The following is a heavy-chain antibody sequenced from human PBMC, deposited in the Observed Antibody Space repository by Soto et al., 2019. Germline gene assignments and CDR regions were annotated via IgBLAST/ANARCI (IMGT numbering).Heavy chain of an antibody. CDR2: IYYSGST. D-gene: IGHD3-16*02. CDR1: GGSISSSSYY. Sequence: QLQLQESGPGLVKPSETLSLTCTVSGGSISSSSYYWGWIRQPPGKGLEWIGSIYYSGSTYYNPSLKSRVTISVDTSKNQFSLKLSSVTAADTAVYYCARAHIMITFGGVIGRYYFDYWGQGTLVTVSS. CDR3: ARAHIMITFGGVIGRYYFDY. J-gene: IGHJ4*02. V-gene: IGHV4-39*01.